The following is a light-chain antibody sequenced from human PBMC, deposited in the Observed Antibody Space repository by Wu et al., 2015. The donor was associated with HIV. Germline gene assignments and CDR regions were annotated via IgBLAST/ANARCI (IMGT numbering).Light chain of an antibody. Sequence: QMTQSPSTLSASVGDRVTITCRASESIIRWLAWYQQKPGKAPKLLIYKASNLESGVPSRFSGSGSGTDFTLTINSLQPDDFATYYCHQYDSYPWTFGQGTKVEVK. J-gene: IGKJ1*01. CDR2: KAS. V-gene: IGKV1-5*03. CDR1: ESIIRW. CDR3: HQYDSYPWT.